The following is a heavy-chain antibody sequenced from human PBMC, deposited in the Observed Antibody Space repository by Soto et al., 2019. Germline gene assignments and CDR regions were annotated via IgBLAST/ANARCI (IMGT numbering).Heavy chain of an antibody. D-gene: IGHD5-12*01. CDR2: IWYDGSKK. CDR1: GFSFSSYG. J-gene: IGHJ4*02. CDR3: ARTADSGVYAPGGY. Sequence: QVQLVESGGGVVQPGRSLRLSCAASGFSFSSYGMHWVRQAPGKGLEWLAVIWYDGSKKYYADSVKGRFTVSRDTSENTLYLQMNSLTAEDTAVYFCARTADSGVYAPGGYWGQGTLVIVSS. V-gene: IGHV3-33*01.